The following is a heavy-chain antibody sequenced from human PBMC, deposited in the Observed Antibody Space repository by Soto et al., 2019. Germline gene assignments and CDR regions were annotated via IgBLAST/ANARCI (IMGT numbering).Heavy chain of an antibody. CDR3: ARPISTYYDFWSGYYTSWFDP. D-gene: IGHD3-3*01. CDR1: GYTLTELS. V-gene: IGHV1-24*01. J-gene: IGHJ5*02. Sequence: ASVKVSCKVSGYTLTELSMHWVRQAPGKGLEWMGWMDPKSGDTSYAQKFQGRVTMTRNTSISTAYMELSSLRSEDTAVYYCARPISTYYDFWSGYYTSWFDPWGQGTLVTVSS. CDR2: MDPKSGDT.